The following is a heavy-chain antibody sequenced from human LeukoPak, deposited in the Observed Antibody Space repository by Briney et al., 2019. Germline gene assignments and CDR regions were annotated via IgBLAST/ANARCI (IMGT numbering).Heavy chain of an antibody. CDR3: ARDRAVTQDWVEFDP. D-gene: IGHD4-17*01. J-gene: IGHJ5*02. Sequence: GGSLRLSCAGSGFNVSNYYMSWVRQAPGKGLEWVSLIRDSGEPFYADSVRGRFTVSRDNSKNTMYLQMNRLRVEDTAVYFCARDRAVTQDWVEFDPWGKGTLVTVSS. CDR1: GFNVSNYY. V-gene: IGHV3-66*03. CDR2: IRDSGEP.